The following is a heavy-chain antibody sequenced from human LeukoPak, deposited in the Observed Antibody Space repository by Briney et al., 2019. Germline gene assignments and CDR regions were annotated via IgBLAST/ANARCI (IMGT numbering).Heavy chain of an antibody. Sequence: PGGSLRLSCAASGFTFNILAMTWVRQAPGKGLDWVSTISGSGTSTFYADSVKGRFTIYRDNSKNTLFLQMNSLRADDTAIYYCARGYWPDYWGQGTLVTVSS. D-gene: IGHD2-8*02. CDR2: ISGSGTST. CDR1: GFTFNILA. V-gene: IGHV3-23*01. J-gene: IGHJ4*02. CDR3: ARGYWPDY.